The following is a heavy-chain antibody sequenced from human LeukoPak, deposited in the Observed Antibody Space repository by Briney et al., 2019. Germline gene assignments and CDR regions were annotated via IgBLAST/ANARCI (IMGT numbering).Heavy chain of an antibody. CDR2: IYYSGST. D-gene: IGHD6-6*01. J-gene: IGHJ4*02. CDR1: GGSISSGGYY. V-gene: IGHV4-31*03. CDR3: ARSRKQLVDY. Sequence: SETLSLTCTVSGGSISSGGYYWSWIRQPPGKALEWIGYIYYSGSTYYNPSLKSRVTISVDTSKNQFSLKLSSVTAADTAVYYCARSRKQLVDYWGQGTLVTVSS.